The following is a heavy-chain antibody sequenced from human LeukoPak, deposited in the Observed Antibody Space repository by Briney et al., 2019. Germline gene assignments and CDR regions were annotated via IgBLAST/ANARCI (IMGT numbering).Heavy chain of an antibody. CDR2: INHSGST. V-gene: IGHV4-34*01. J-gene: IGHJ4*02. CDR1: GGSFSGYY. D-gene: IGHD6-13*01. Sequence: TASETLSLTCAVYGGSFSGYYWSWIRQPPGKGLEWIGEINHSGSTNYNPSLKSRVTISVDTSKDQFSLKLSSVTAADTAVYYCARDSSLDYWGQGTLVTVSS. CDR3: ARDSSLDY.